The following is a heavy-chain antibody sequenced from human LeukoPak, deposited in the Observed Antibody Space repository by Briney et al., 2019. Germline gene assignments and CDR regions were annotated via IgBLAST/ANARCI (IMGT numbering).Heavy chain of an antibody. CDR1: GFTFNDHA. V-gene: IGHV3-20*04. J-gene: IGHJ4*02. Sequence: PGGSLRLSCAASGFTFNDHAMNWVRQAPGKGLEWVSGVNWNGRNTHYADSVKGRFTISRDNGKNSLYLQMNSLRAEDTALYYCVRGGEEVISARDYFGSWGRGTLVTVSS. CDR3: VRGGEEVISARDYFGS. CDR2: VNWNGRNT. D-gene: IGHD2/OR15-2a*01.